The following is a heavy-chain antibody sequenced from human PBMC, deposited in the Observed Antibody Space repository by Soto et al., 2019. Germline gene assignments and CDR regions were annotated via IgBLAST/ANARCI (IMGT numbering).Heavy chain of an antibody. CDR3: ARDALGGPLVGTVHLDL. J-gene: IGHJ5*02. V-gene: IGHV1-18*04. CDR2: DNVYNGDI. D-gene: IGHD1-26*01. CDR1: GYTFTNYG. Sequence: ASVKVSCKGFGYTFTNYGVSWVRQAPGPGLEWMGWDNVYNGDINYAQKFQGRVTMTADTSTAAVYMELRNLRSDDTAMYYCARDALGGPLVGTVHLDLWGQGTQVTVSS.